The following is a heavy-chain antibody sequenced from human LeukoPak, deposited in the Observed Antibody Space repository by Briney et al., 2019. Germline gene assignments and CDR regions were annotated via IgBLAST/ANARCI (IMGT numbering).Heavy chain of an antibody. V-gene: IGHV3-9*01. CDR3: AKDMKGGTYGAQSRFDY. D-gene: IGHD1-26*01. Sequence: GGSLRLSCAASGFTFDDYAMHWVRQAPGKVLEWVSGISWNSGNIDYADSVKGRFTISRDNAKNSLYLQMNSLRAEDTALYYCAKDMKGGTYGAQSRFDYWGQGTLVTVSS. CDR1: GFTFDDYA. CDR2: ISWNSGNI. J-gene: IGHJ4*02.